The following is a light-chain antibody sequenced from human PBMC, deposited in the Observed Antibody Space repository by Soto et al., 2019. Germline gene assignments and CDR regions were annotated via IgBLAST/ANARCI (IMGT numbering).Light chain of an antibody. CDR1: NIGNKR. Sequence: SYELTQPPSVSVAPEKTATITCGGNNIGNKRVHWYRQKPGQAPVLLISYDSDRPSGIPERFSGSNSENTATLTISRVEAGDEADYCCQVWDIMTDNYVFGSGTKVTVL. CDR2: YDS. J-gene: IGLJ1*01. V-gene: IGLV3-21*04. CDR3: QVWDIMTDNYV.